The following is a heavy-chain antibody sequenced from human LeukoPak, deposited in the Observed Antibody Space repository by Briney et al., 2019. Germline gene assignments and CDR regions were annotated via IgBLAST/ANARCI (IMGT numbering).Heavy chain of an antibody. J-gene: IGHJ4*02. Sequence: ASVKVSCKASGYTFTSYAMHWVRQAPGQRLEWMGWINAGNGNTKYSQKFQGRVTITRDTSASTAYMELSSLRSEDTAAYYCARAFSIVVTAILGYWGQGTLVTVSS. CDR2: INAGNGNT. D-gene: IGHD2-21*02. V-gene: IGHV1-3*01. CDR3: ARAFSIVVTAILGY. CDR1: GYTFTSYA.